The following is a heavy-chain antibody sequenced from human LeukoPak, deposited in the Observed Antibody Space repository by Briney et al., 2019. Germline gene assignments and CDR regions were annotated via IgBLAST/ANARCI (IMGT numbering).Heavy chain of an antibody. CDR3: ARDYYDTSGYFDY. D-gene: IGHD3-22*01. Sequence: ASVKVSCKTSGYTFPAYYIHWVRQAPGQGLEWMGWINPNSGATNSAQKFQGRVTMTRDTSITTAYMELSRLRSDDTAVYYCARDYYDTSGYFDYWGLGTLLTVSS. J-gene: IGHJ4*02. CDR1: GYTFPAYY. V-gene: IGHV1-2*02. CDR2: INPNSGAT.